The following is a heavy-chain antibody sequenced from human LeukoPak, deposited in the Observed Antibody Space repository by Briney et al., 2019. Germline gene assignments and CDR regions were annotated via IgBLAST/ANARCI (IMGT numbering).Heavy chain of an antibody. J-gene: IGHJ4*02. CDR1: GFTFSSYA. Sequence: PGGSLRLSCAASGFTFSSYAMSWVRQAPGKGLEWVLAISGSGGSTYYADSVKGRFTISRDNSKNTLYLQMNSLRAEDTAVYYCAKGAGYCSSTSCYVDYFDYWGQGTLVTVSS. CDR3: AKGAGYCSSTSCYVDYFDY. CDR2: ISGSGGST. D-gene: IGHD2-2*01. V-gene: IGHV3-23*01.